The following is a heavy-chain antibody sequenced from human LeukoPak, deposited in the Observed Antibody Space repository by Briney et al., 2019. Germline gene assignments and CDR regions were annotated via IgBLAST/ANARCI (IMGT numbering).Heavy chain of an antibody. CDR2: IYFGDSDT. CDR1: GYSFTNNW. V-gene: IGHV5-51*01. J-gene: IGHJ4*02. CDR3: ARLATISAAAIY. Sequence: GESLKISCKGSGYSFTNNWIGWVRQMPGKGLEWMGIIYFGDSDTRYSPSFQGQITISADKSISTAYLQWSSLKASDSAMYYCARLATISAAAIYWGQGTLVTVSS. D-gene: IGHD6-13*01.